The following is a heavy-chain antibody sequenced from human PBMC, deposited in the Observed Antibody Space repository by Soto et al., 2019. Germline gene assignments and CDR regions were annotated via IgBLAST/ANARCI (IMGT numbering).Heavy chain of an antibody. J-gene: IGHJ4*02. Sequence: LRLSCAASGFTFSSYAMSWVRQAPGKGLEWVSAISGSGGSTYYADSVKGRFTISRDNSKNTLYLQMNSLRAEDTAVYYCAKDFSYRSWYFDYWGQGTLVTVSS. V-gene: IGHV3-23*01. D-gene: IGHD2-2*02. CDR2: ISGSGGST. CDR3: AKDFSYRSWYFDY. CDR1: GFTFSSYA.